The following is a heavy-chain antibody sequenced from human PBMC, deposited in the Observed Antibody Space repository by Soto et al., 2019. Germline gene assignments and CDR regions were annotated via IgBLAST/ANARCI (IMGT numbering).Heavy chain of an antibody. CDR3: ARNDSSGYLDC. Sequence: GGSLRLSCAASGFTFSDYYMSWIRQAPGKGLEWLSYISSSATYAIYADSVKGRFTLSRDNAKNSLYLQMNSLRAEDTAVYYCARNDSSGYLDCWGQGTLVTVSS. D-gene: IGHD3-22*01. V-gene: IGHV3-11*06. J-gene: IGHJ4*02. CDR1: GFTFSDYY. CDR2: ISSSATYA.